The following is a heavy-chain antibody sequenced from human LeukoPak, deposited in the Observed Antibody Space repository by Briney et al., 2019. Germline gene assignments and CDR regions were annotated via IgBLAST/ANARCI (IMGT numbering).Heavy chain of an antibody. CDR1: GGSISSYY. Sequence: SETLSLTCTVSGGSISSYYWSWIRQHPGKGLEWIGYIYYSGSTYYNPSLKSRVTISVDTSKNQFSLKLSSVTAADTAVYYCARHQGDGSGSYYNGPYYFDYWGQGTLVTVSS. D-gene: IGHD3-10*01. V-gene: IGHV4-59*06. J-gene: IGHJ4*02. CDR3: ARHQGDGSGSYYNGPYYFDY. CDR2: IYYSGST.